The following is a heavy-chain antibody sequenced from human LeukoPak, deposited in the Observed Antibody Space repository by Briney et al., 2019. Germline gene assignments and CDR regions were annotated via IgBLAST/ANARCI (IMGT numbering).Heavy chain of an antibody. CDR2: INAGNGNT. CDR1: GYTFTSYA. V-gene: IGHV1-3*01. CDR3: ARDPADIVVVPAAILGDV. Sequence: GASVKVSCKASGYTFTSYAMHWVRQAPGQRLEWMGWINAGNGNTKYSQKFQGRVTITRDTSASTAYMELRSLRSDDTAVYYCARDPADIVVVPAAILGDVWGQGTTVTVSS. D-gene: IGHD2-2*01. J-gene: IGHJ6*02.